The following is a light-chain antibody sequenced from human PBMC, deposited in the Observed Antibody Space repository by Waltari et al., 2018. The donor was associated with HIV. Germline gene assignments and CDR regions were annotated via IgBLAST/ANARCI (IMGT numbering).Light chain of an antibody. J-gene: IGKJ2*01. CDR3: QQYYDYPYT. CDR1: QSIGLF. V-gene: IGKV1-5*03. Sequence: DIQMTQSPSTLSASVGDRVTITCRASQSIGLFLAWYQQRPGSAPMLLVYKASDLESGVPSRFSGSGSETEFSITISSLQADDFATYFCQQYYDYPYTFGQGTKVEI. CDR2: KAS.